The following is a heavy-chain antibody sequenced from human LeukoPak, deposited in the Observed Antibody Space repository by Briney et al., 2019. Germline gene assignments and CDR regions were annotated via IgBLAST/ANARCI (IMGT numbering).Heavy chain of an antibody. CDR2: IYYSGST. CDR1: GGSISSSSYY. J-gene: IGHJ5*02. Sequence: SETLSLTCTVSGGSISSSSYYWGWIRQPPGKGLEWIGSIYYSGSTYYNPSLKSRVTISVDTSKNQFSLKLSSVTAADTAVYYCARGLLWFGELPDNWFDPWGQGTLVTVSS. V-gene: IGHV4-39*01. D-gene: IGHD3-10*01. CDR3: ARGLLWFGELPDNWFDP.